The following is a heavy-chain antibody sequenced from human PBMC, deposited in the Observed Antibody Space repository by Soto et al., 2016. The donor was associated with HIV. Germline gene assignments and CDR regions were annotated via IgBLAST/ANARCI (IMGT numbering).Heavy chain of an antibody. Sequence: QVQLVQSGAAVKKPGASVKVSCTASGYSFTAYYTHWVRQAPGQGLEWMGWINPNSGATNSAQKFQGRVTMTRDTSISTAYMELSRLRSDDTAVYYCARTYYYDSSGYLDYWGQGTLVTVSS. CDR2: INPNSGAT. V-gene: IGHV1-2*02. CDR1: GYSFTAYY. CDR3: ARTYYYDSSGYLDY. D-gene: IGHD3-22*01. J-gene: IGHJ4*02.